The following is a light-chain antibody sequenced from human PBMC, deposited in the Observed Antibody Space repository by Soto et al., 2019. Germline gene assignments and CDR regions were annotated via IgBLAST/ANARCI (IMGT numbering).Light chain of an antibody. CDR3: QQYHNWPPQYT. Sequence: EIVMTQSPATLSVSPGERASLSCRASQTISSNLAWYQQKPGKAPRLLIHGASTGATDVPARFSGSGSGTAFTLTITSLQSEDFAVYYCQQYHNWPPQYTFGQGTQLQI. V-gene: IGKV3-15*01. CDR1: QTISSN. J-gene: IGKJ2*01. CDR2: GAS.